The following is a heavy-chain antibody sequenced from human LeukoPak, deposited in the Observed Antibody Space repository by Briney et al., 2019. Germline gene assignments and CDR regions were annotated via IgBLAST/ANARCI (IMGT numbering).Heavy chain of an antibody. V-gene: IGHV4-39*07. CDR1: GGSISSGGYY. Sequence: SETLSLTCTVSGGSISSGGYYWSWLRQPPGTGLEWIGEINHSGSTNYNPSLKSRVTISVDTSKNQFSLKLSSVTAADTAVYYCASGDLSYGDYVHWGQGTLVTVSS. J-gene: IGHJ4*02. CDR2: INHSGST. D-gene: IGHD4-17*01. CDR3: ASGDLSYGDYVH.